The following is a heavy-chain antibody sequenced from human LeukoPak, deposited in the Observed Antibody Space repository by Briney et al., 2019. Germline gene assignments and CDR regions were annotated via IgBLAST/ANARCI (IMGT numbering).Heavy chain of an antibody. D-gene: IGHD5-18*01. CDR2: IYYSGST. J-gene: IGHJ6*02. Sequence: PSETLSLTCTVSGGSISSSDYYWSWIRQPPGKGLEWIGCIYYSGSTNYNPSLKSRVTISVDTSKNQFSLKLSSVTAADTAVYYCARGGYSYGYRGNYYYYYGMDVWGQGTTVTVSS. CDR3: ARGGYSYGYRGNYYYYYGMDV. V-gene: IGHV4-61*08. CDR1: GGSISSSDYY.